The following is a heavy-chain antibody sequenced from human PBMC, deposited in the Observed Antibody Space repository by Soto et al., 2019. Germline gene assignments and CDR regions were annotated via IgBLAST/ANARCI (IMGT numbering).Heavy chain of an antibody. CDR3: TRDASMFDP. V-gene: IGHV4-59*01. Sequence: PSETPSLTCTVSGGSISSYYWSWIRQPPGKGLEWIGYIYYTGSTNYNPSLKSRVTISVDTSKNQFSLKLSSVTAADTAVYYCTRDASMFDPWGQGTLVTVSS. J-gene: IGHJ5*02. D-gene: IGHD2-15*01. CDR2: IYYTGST. CDR1: GGSISSYY.